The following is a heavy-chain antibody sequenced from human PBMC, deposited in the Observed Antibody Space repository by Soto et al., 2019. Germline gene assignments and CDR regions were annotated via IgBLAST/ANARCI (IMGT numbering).Heavy chain of an antibody. CDR1: GGSISSNSYY. CDR2: IYYSGSS. CDR3: ASQRFLEWLLLDAFDI. Sequence: SETLSLTCTVSGGSISSNSYYWGWIRQPPGKGLEWIGSIYYSGSSYYNPSLKSRVTISVDTSKNQFSLKLSSVTAADTAVYYCASQRFLEWLLLDAFDIWGQGTMVTVSS. J-gene: IGHJ3*02. V-gene: IGHV4-39*01. D-gene: IGHD3-3*01.